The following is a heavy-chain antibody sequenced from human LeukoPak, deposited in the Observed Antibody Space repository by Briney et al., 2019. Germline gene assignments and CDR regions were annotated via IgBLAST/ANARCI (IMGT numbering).Heavy chain of an antibody. J-gene: IGHJ4*02. CDR1: GFTFSSYW. D-gene: IGHD2-2*01. CDR2: IKQDGSEK. Sequence: GGSLRLSCAASGFTFSSYWMSWVRQAPGKGLEWVANIKQDGSEKYYVDSVKGRFTVSRDNAKNALYLQMNSLRAEETAVYYCASFRCSSTSCFFDSWGQGTLVTVSS. V-gene: IGHV3-7*03. CDR3: ASFRCSSTSCFFDS.